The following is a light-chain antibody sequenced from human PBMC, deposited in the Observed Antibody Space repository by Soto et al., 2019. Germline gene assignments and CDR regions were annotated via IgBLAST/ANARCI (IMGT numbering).Light chain of an antibody. Sequence: DIQMTQSPSSVSASVGDRVTITCRASQGISSWLASYQQKPGKAPTLLIYPASSLQSRVPSRFSGSGSGTDFTLTISSLQPEDFATYYCHQANSFPGTFGGGTKVEIK. CDR2: PAS. V-gene: IGKV1-12*01. J-gene: IGKJ4*01. CDR3: HQANSFPGT. CDR1: QGISSW.